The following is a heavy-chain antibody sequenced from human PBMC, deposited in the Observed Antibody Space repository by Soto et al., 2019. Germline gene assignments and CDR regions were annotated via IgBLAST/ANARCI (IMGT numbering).Heavy chain of an antibody. V-gene: IGHV4-39*01. CDR1: GGSISSSSYY. Sequence: KTSETLSLTCTVSGGSISSSSYYWGWIRQPPGKGLEWIGSIYYSGSTYYNPSLKSRVTISVDTSKNQFSLKLSSVTAADTAVYYCARVGSSGYYYGPIYYYYGMDVWGQGTTVTVSS. CDR3: ARVGSSGYYYGPIYYYYGMDV. D-gene: IGHD3-22*01. CDR2: IYYSGST. J-gene: IGHJ6*02.